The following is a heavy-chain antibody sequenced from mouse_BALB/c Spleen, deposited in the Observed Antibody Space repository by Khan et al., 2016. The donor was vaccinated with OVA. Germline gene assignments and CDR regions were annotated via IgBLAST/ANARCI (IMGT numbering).Heavy chain of an antibody. CDR2: VSSGGSYT. CDR1: GFTFSTYG. J-gene: IGHJ3*01. V-gene: IGHV5-6*01. CDR3: PRLAYYYVSGGFAY. Sequence: EVELVESGGDLVKPGGSLKLSCAASGFTFSTYGMSWVRQTPDKRLEWVATVSSGGSYTYYPESVKGRFTISRDNAKNTLYLQMSSLKSEDTAMFYCPRLAYYYVSGGFAYWGQGTLVTVSA. D-gene: IGHD1-1*01.